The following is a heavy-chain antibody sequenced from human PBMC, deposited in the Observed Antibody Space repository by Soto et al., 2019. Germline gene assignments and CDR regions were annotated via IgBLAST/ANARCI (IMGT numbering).Heavy chain of an antibody. V-gene: IGHV1-8*01. D-gene: IGHD3-16*01. CDR1: GYRFANQD. Sequence: ASVEVSCRASGYRFANQDVIWVRQATGQGLEWMGWMNPGSGDTGYAQKFQGRVTMTRDISTATAYMELSSLRSDDTATYYCARMATFGSLNWFDHWGQGTLVTV. CDR2: MNPGSGDT. J-gene: IGHJ5*02. CDR3: ARMATFGSLNWFDH.